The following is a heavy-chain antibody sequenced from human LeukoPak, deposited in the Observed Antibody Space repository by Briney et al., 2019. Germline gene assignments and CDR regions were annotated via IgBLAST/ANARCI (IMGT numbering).Heavy chain of an antibody. CDR3: ARLYSQELDLLLLIGSYDY. J-gene: IGHJ4*02. D-gene: IGHD2-15*01. CDR2: INPNSGDT. V-gene: IGHV1-2*07. Sequence: ASVKVSCKASGYTFTGNYIHWVRHAPGQGLEWIGWINPNSGDTNSAHKFQGRVTMTRDTSISTAYIELSGLTSDDTAIYYCARLYSQELDLLLLIGSYDYWAPGTLVTVSS. CDR1: GYTFTGNY.